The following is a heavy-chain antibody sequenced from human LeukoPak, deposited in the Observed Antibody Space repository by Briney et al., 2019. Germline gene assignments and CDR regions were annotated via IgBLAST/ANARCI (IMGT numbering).Heavy chain of an antibody. J-gene: IGHJ3*02. CDR1: GFTFSAYT. D-gene: IGHD3-10*01. CDR2: MSGIGGFV. Sequence: AGSLRLSCAASGFTFSAYTMNWVRQAPGKGLEWVSSMSGIGGFVHYADSVKGRFTISRDNAKSSLYLQMNSLRAEDTAVYYWAKGRGAFDIWGQGTMGTVSA. V-gene: IGHV3-21*01. CDR3: AKGRGAFDI.